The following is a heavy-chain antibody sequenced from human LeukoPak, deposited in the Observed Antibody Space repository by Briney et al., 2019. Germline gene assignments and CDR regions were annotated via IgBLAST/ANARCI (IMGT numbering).Heavy chain of an antibody. V-gene: IGHV4-39*07. CDR3: ARGRGLRFHSSSGWYYVY. D-gene: IGHD6-19*01. Sequence: SETLSLTCTVSGGSISSGSYYWSWIRQPPGKGLEWIGEINHSGSTNYNPSLKSRVTISVDTSKNQFSLKLSSVTAADTAVYYCARGRGLRFHSSSGWYYVYWGQGTLVTVSS. J-gene: IGHJ4*02. CDR1: GGSISSGSYY. CDR2: INHSGST.